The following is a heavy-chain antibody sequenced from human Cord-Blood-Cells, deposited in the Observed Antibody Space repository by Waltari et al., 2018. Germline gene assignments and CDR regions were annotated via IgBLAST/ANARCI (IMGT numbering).Heavy chain of an antibody. J-gene: IGHJ4*02. D-gene: IGHD1-26*01. CDR3: AKGGGELLPVGY. CDR2: ISGRGGST. V-gene: IGHV3-23*01. Sequence: EVQLLESGGGLVQPGGSLRLSCAASGFTFSSYAMSWVRKAQGKGLEWVSAISGRGGSTYYADSVKGRFTISRDNSKNTLYLQMNSLGAEDTAVYYCAKGGGELLPVGYWGQGTLVTVSS. CDR1: GFTFSSYA.